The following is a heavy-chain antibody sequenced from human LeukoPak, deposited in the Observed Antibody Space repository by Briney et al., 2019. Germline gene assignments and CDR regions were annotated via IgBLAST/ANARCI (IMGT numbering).Heavy chain of an antibody. CDR3: AKYMTPDTVAAIPPFDY. CDR1: GFGFSSYA. Sequence: GRSLRLSCAASGFGFSSYAVSWVRQGPGEGLEWVSSVTGIVGRTYYADSVDGRFTISRDNSKSTVYLQMNSLRAEDTAVYYCAKYMTPDTVAAIPPFDYWGQGTLVTVSS. J-gene: IGHJ4*02. D-gene: IGHD5-12*01. CDR2: VTGIVGRT. V-gene: IGHV3-23*01.